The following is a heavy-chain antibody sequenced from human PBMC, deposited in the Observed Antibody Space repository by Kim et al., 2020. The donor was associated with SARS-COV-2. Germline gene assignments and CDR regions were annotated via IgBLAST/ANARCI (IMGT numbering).Heavy chain of an antibody. D-gene: IGHD3-16*02. J-gene: IGHJ6*02. CDR2: ISYDGSNK. CDR1: GFTFSSYG. V-gene: IGHV3-30*03. CDR3: AIDIMITFGGVIPTDYYYCGMDV. Sequence: GGSLRLSCAASGFTFSSYGMHLVRQAPGKGLEWVAVISYDGSNKYYADSVKGRFTISRDNSKNTLYLQMNSLRAEDTAVYYCAIDIMITFGGVIPTDYYYCGMDVGDQGTTVTVS.